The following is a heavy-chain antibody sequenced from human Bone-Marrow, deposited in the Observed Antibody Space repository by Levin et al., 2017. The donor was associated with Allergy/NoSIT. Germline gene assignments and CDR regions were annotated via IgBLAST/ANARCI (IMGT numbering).Heavy chain of an antibody. CDR2: ISYDGSNK. Sequence: PGGSLRLSCAASGFTFSSYAMHWVRQAPGKGLEWVAVISYDGSNKYYADSVKGRFTISRDNSKNTLYLQMNSLRAEDTAVYYCARAGYGSGRYYIPFDYWGQGTLVTVSS. V-gene: IGHV3-30-3*01. D-gene: IGHD3-10*01. CDR3: ARAGYGSGRYYIPFDY. J-gene: IGHJ4*02. CDR1: GFTFSSYA.